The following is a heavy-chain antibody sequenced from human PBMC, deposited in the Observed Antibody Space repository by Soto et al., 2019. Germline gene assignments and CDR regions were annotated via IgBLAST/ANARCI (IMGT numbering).Heavy chain of an antibody. J-gene: IGHJ6*02. CDR2: IYPADSDT. V-gene: IGHV5-51*01. CDR1: GYSFNNYW. Sequence: PGESLKISCEASGYSFNNYWIAWVRQMPGKGLEWMGMIYPADSDTRYSPSFQGQVTISVDTYINTAYLQWSSLKASDTAMYYCARQFHEHTGGGIYYYGLDFWGLGTTVTVSS. D-gene: IGHD2-8*02. CDR3: ARQFHEHTGGGIYYYGLDF.